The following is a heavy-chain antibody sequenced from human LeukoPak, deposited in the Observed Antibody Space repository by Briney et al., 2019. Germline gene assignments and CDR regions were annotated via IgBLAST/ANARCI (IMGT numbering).Heavy chain of an antibody. CDR3: ASAVGSRSTHIVVVTAYDY. CDR1: GGTFSSYA. Sequence: ASVKVSCKASGGTFSSYAISWVRQAPGQGLEWMGGIIPIFGTANYAQKFQGRVTITADESTSTAYMELSSLRSEDTAVYYCASAVGSRSTHIVVVTAYDYWGQGTLVTVSS. CDR2: IIPIFGTA. J-gene: IGHJ4*02. V-gene: IGHV1-69*01. D-gene: IGHD2-21*02.